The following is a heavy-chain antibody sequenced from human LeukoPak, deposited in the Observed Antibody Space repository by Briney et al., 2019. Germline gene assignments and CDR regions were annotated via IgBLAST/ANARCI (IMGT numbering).Heavy chain of an antibody. Sequence: PSETLSLTCTVSGGSISSSSYYWAWIRQPPGKGLEWIGSSSYSGSPYYNPSLKSRVTISVDTSQNQFSLKLSSVTAADTAVYYCARRTLWFGYFDYWGQGTLVTVSS. CDR1: GGSISSSSYY. CDR3: ARRTLWFGYFDY. D-gene: IGHD3-10*01. J-gene: IGHJ4*02. V-gene: IGHV4-39*07. CDR2: SSYSGSP.